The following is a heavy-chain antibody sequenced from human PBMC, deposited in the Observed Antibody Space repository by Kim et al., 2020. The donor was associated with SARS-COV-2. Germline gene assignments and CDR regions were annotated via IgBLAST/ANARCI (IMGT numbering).Heavy chain of an antibody. CDR1: GGTFSSYA. CDR2: IIPIFGTA. D-gene: IGHD3-16*01. CDR3: ARVGPYVWGSSIDQTYNWFDP. J-gene: IGHJ5*02. Sequence: SVKVSCKASGGTFSSYAISWVRQAPGQGLEWMGGIIPIFGTANYAQKFQGRVTITADESTSTAYMELSSLRSEDTAVYYCARVGPYVWGSSIDQTYNWFDPWGQGTLVTVSS. V-gene: IGHV1-69*13.